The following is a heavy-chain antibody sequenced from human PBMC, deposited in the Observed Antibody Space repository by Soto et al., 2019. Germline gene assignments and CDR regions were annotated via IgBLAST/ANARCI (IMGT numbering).Heavy chain of an antibody. J-gene: IGHJ6*02. V-gene: IGHV3-23*01. CDR1: GFTFSNYA. CDR2: VTRGGSA. CDR3: AKDDCSICNGPAYNFDMDV. D-gene: IGHD2-15*01. Sequence: PGGSLRLSCAASGFTFSNYAMTWVRQAPWKGLEWVSGVTRGGSAYYADSVKGRFTISRDNSKNTVFLQMNSLRAEDTAIYYCAKDDCSICNGPAYNFDMDVWGQGTTVTVSS.